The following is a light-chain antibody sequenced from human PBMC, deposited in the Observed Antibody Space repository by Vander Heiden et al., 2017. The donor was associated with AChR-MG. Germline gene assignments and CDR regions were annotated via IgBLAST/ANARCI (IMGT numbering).Light chain of an antibody. CDR1: LGVRNF. Sequence: IHITQSPSSLSASVADRVTITCRASLGVRNFLAWFQQRPGKAPKTLIYLASTLHNGVPSRFAGGGSGTEFTLTINSLQPEDFATYYCLQYNTYPWTLGQGTKVEIK. CDR3: LQYNTYPWT. J-gene: IGKJ1*01. CDR2: LAS. V-gene: IGKV1-16*01.